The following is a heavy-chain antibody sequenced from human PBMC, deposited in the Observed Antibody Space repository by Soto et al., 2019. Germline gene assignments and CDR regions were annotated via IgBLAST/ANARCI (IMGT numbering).Heavy chain of an antibody. Sequence: SETLSLTCAVYGGSFSGYYWSWIRQPPGKGLEWIGEINHSGSTNYNPSLKSRVTISVDTSKNQFSLKLSSVTAADTAVYYCASRPLTTGGGSHNWFDPWGQGTLVTVSS. V-gene: IGHV4-34*01. CDR2: INHSGST. D-gene: IGHD2-15*01. CDR3: ASRPLTTGGGSHNWFDP. CDR1: GGSFSGYY. J-gene: IGHJ5*02.